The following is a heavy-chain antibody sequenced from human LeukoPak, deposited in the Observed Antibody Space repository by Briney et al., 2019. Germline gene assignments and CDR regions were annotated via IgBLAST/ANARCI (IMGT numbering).Heavy chain of an antibody. V-gene: IGHV3-23*01. CDR2: ISGSGGST. Sequence: GGSLRLSCAASGFTFSSYAMSWVRQAPGKGLEWVSAISGSGGSTYYADSVKGRFTISRDNSKNTLYLQMKSLRAEDTAVYYCAKDSASTPYYFDYWGQGTLVTVSS. CDR1: GFTFSSYA. CDR3: AKDSASTPYYFDY. D-gene: IGHD2/OR15-2a*01. J-gene: IGHJ4*02.